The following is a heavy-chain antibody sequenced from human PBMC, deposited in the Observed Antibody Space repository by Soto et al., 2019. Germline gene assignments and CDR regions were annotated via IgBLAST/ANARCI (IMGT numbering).Heavy chain of an antibody. Sequence: ASVKVSCKASGYTFTSYGISWVRQAPGQGLEWMGWISAYNGNTNYAQKLQGRATMTTDTSTSTAYMELRSLRSDDTAVYYCARVPSSAYSSSWAPFDPWGQGTLVTVSS. D-gene: IGHD6-6*01. CDR1: GYTFTSYG. CDR2: ISAYNGNT. J-gene: IGHJ5*02. CDR3: ARVPSSAYSSSWAPFDP. V-gene: IGHV1-18*01.